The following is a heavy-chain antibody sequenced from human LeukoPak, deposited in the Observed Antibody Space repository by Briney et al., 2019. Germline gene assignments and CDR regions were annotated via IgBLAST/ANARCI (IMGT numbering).Heavy chain of an antibody. Sequence: SETLSLTCAVYGGFFSGYYWRWIRQPPGKGLEWIGEINHSGSTNYNPSLKSRVTISVDTSKNQFSLKLSSVTAADTAVYYCARTSPQYHNAFDIWGQGTMVTVSS. D-gene: IGHD4-11*01. CDR3: ARTSPQYHNAFDI. CDR1: GGFFSGYY. J-gene: IGHJ3*02. V-gene: IGHV4-34*01. CDR2: INHSGST.